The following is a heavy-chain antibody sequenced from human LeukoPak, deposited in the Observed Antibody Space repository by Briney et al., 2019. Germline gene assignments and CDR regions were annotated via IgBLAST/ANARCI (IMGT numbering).Heavy chain of an antibody. Sequence: PGRSLRLSCAASGFTFSSYGMHWVRQAPGKGLEWVAVISYDGSNKYYADSVKGRFTISRDNAKNSLYLQMDSLRAEDTAVYYCARGNSGWYLYYFDYWGQGTLVTVSS. J-gene: IGHJ4*02. V-gene: IGHV3-30*03. CDR1: GFTFSSYG. CDR3: ARGNSGWYLYYFDY. D-gene: IGHD6-19*01. CDR2: ISYDGSNK.